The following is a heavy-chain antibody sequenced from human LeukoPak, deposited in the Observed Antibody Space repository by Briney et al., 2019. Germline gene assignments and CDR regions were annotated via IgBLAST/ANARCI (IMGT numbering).Heavy chain of an antibody. CDR1: GFTFSSYA. Sequence: GGSLRLSCAASGFTFSSYAMSWVRQAPGKGLEWVSLINDSGGNTYYADSVKGRFTISRDNSKNTLYLQMNSLRAEDTAVYYCAKNALSIAARPDYWGQGTLVTVSS. V-gene: IGHV3-23*01. J-gene: IGHJ4*02. CDR3: AKNALSIAARPDY. D-gene: IGHD6-6*01. CDR2: INDSGGNT.